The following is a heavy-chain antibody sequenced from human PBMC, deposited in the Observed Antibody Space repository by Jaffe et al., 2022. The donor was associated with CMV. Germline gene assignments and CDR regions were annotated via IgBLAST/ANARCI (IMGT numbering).Heavy chain of an antibody. CDR2: INPSGGST. J-gene: IGHJ4*02. V-gene: IGHV1-46*01. Sequence: QVQLVQSGAEVKKPGASVKVSCKASGYTFTSYYMHWVRQAPGQGLEWMGIINPSGGSTSYAQKFQGRVTMTRDTSTSTVYMELSSLRSEDTAVYYCARLSNFLNDYGDRSFDYWGQGTLVTVSS. D-gene: IGHD4-17*01. CDR3: ARLSNFLNDYGDRSFDY. CDR1: GYTFTSYY.